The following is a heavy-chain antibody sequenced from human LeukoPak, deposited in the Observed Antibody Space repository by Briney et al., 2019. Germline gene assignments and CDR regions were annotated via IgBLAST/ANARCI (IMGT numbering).Heavy chain of an antibody. Sequence: PGGSLRLSCTASGFTFSAYAMMWVRQAPGKGPEWVSYISSSSSYIYYADSVKGRFTISRDNAENSLYLQMNSLRAEDTAVYYCARGSEGYCSGGGCYYGMDVWGQGTTVTVSS. CDR3: ARGSEGYCSGGGCYYGMDV. D-gene: IGHD2-15*01. V-gene: IGHV3-21*01. J-gene: IGHJ6*01. CDR2: ISSSSSYI. CDR1: GFTFSAYA.